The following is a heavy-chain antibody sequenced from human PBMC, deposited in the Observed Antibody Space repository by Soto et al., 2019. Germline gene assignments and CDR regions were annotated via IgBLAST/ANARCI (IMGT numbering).Heavy chain of an antibody. Sequence: QVQLQESGPGLVKPSQTLSLTCTVSGGSISSGDYYWSWIRQPPGKGLEWIGYIYYSGSTYYNPSLQSRVTISVDTSKNQFSLKLSSVTAADTAVYYCARDLVPAAIEAYNWFDPWGQGTLVTVSS. CDR3: ARDLVPAAIEAYNWFDP. CDR1: GGSISSGDYY. J-gene: IGHJ5*02. CDR2: IYYSGST. V-gene: IGHV4-30-4*01. D-gene: IGHD2-2*02.